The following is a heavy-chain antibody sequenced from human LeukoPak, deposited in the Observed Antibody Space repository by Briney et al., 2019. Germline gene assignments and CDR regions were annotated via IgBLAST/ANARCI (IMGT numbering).Heavy chain of an antibody. J-gene: IGHJ5*02. CDR3: ARSYSGSSLNWFDP. CDR2: ISSSGFTM. CDR1: GFTFSSYE. V-gene: IGHV3-48*03. Sequence: GGSLRLSCAASGFTFSSYEMNWVRQAPGKGLKWFSCISSSGFTMYYADSVKGRFTISRDNAKNSLYLQMNSLRAEDTAVYYCARSYSGSSLNWFDPWGQGTLVTVSS. D-gene: IGHD1-26*01.